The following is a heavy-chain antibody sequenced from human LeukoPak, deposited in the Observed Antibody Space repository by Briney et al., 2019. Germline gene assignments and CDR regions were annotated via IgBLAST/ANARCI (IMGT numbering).Heavy chain of an antibody. J-gene: IGHJ5*02. D-gene: IGHD3-9*01. CDR1: GLTFSSYA. CDR2: IRSKANGGTT. CDR3: TRAHVLRYFDWLLGGPPKWLDP. Sequence: GGSLRLSCAASGLTFSSYAMSWARHAPGRGREGVGFIRSKANGGTTEYAASVKGRFNISRDDSKSIAYLQMNSLKTEDTAVYYCTRAHVLRYFDWLLGGPPKWLDPWGQGTLVTVSS. V-gene: IGHV3-49*04.